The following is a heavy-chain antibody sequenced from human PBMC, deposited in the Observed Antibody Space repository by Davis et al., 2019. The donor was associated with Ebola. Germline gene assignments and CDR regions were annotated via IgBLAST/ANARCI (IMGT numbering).Heavy chain of an antibody. CDR3: ARGATDFDY. D-gene: IGHD1-26*01. V-gene: IGHV3-21*01. CDR2: ISSDSDYI. CDR1: GFTFSTYS. J-gene: IGHJ4*02. Sequence: GESLKISCAASGFTFSTYSMSWVRQAPGKGLEWVSSISSDSDYIYYADSVKGRFTISRDNAKNSLYLQMNSLRAEDTAVYYCARGATDFDYWGQGTLVTVSS.